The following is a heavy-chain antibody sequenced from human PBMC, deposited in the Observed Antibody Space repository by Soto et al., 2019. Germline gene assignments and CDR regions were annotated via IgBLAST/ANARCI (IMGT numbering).Heavy chain of an antibody. V-gene: IGHV4-31*03. Sequence: QVQLQESGPGLVKPSQTLSLTCTVSGGSISSGGYNWNWIRQHPGKGLEGIGYIYYSGSTYHNPSLRGRVTISVDTSKNQFSLKLSSVTAADTAVYYCASGYTNSWYEDYWGRGTLVTVSS. CDR1: GGSISSGGYN. J-gene: IGHJ4*02. D-gene: IGHD6-13*01. CDR2: IYYSGST. CDR3: ASGYTNSWYEDY.